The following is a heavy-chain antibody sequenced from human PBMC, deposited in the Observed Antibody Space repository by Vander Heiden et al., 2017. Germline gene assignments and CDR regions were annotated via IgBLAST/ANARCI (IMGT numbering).Heavy chain of an antibody. D-gene: IGHD1-26*01. J-gene: IGHJ4*02. CDR2: VYYSGIT. Sequence: QVQLQESGPGLVKPSETLSPTCPVPGGSIGNYYWNWIRQSPGKGLEWIGYVYYSGITNYNPSLKSRVTILIDTSKNQFSLKLSSVTAADSAVYYCARSGSYRGDFGNWGQGTLVTVSS. V-gene: IGHV4-59*01. CDR1: GGSIGNYY. CDR3: ARSGSYRGDFGN.